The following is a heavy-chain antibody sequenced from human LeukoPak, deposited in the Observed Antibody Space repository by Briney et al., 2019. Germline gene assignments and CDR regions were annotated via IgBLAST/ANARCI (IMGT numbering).Heavy chain of an antibody. V-gene: IGHV4-59*01. Sequence: SETLSLTCTVSGGSISSYYWSWIRQPPGKGLEWIGSIYYSGSTTYNPSLKSRVTISVDTSTNQSYVTLSSVIAADAAVYYCARARKYYGSGSYYYYGMDVGGQGTTVTVSS. CDR3: ARARKYYGSGSYYYYGMDV. D-gene: IGHD3-10*01. CDR1: GGSISSYY. J-gene: IGHJ6*02. CDR2: IYYSGST.